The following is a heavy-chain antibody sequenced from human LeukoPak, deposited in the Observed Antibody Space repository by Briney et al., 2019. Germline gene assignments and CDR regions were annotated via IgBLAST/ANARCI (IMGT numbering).Heavy chain of an antibody. V-gene: IGHV3-49*03. CDR1: GFTFGDYA. D-gene: IGHD3-22*01. CDR3: TRVDSSGYYYPSHYFDY. J-gene: IGHJ4*02. Sequence: GGSLRLSCTASGFTFGDYAMSWFRQAPGKGLEWVGFIRSKAYGGTTEYAASVKGRFTISRDDSKSIAYLQVNSLKTEDTAVYYCTRVDSSGYYYPSHYFDYWGQGTLVTVSS. CDR2: IRSKAYGGTT.